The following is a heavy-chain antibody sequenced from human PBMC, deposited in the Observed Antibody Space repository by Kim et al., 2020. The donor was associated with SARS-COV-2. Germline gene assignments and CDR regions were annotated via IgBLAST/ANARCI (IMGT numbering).Heavy chain of an antibody. CDR1: GFTFSSYD. J-gene: IGHJ4*02. CDR3: AKGPLEAAIRRGFDY. D-gene: IGHD2-15*01. V-gene: IGHV3-23*01. CDR2: ISGNAAST. Sequence: GGSLRLSCAASGFTFSSYDMSWVRQAPGKGLEWVSVISGNAASTYYADSVKGRFTISRDNSKNTLYLQMNSLRAEDTAVYYCAKGPLEAAIRRGFDYWGQGTLVTVSS.